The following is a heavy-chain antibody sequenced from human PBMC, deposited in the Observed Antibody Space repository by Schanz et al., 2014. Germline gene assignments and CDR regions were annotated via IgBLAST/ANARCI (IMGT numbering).Heavy chain of an antibody. CDR3: ARAFGGYDPAGALDY. CDR1: GFTFRSYG. Sequence: QVQLVASGGGVVQPGRSLRLSCAASGFTFRSYGMHWVRQAPGQGLEWMGWINPNSGTTNYAQKFQGWVTMTRDTSISTAYMELSRLKSDDTAVYYCARAFGGYDPAGALDYWGQGTLVTVSS. J-gene: IGHJ4*02. CDR2: INPNSGTT. D-gene: IGHD5-12*01. V-gene: IGHV1-2*04.